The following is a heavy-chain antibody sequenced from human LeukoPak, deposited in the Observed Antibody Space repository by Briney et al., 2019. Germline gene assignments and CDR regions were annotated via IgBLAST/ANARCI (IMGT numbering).Heavy chain of an antibody. J-gene: IGHJ4*02. V-gene: IGHV4-34*01. Sequence: SETLSLTCAVYGGSFSGYYWSWIRQPPGKGLEWIGEINHSGSTNYSPSLKSRVTISVDTSKNQFSLKLSSVTAADTAVYYCARGFVPVTVTYYYFDYWGQGTLVTVSS. CDR1: GGSFSGYY. CDR2: INHSGST. D-gene: IGHD4-17*01. CDR3: ARGFVPVTVTYYYFDY.